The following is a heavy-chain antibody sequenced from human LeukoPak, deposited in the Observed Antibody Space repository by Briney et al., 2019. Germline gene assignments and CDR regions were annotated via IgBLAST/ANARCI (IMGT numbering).Heavy chain of an antibody. CDR2: INPNSGGT. J-gene: IGHJ5*02. Sequence: ASVKVSCKASGYTFTGYYMHWVRQAPGQGLEWMGWINPNSGGTNYAQKFQGRVTMTRDTSISTAYMELSRLRSDDTAVYYCARVTYCSSTSCYYYFDPWGQGTLVTVPS. CDR3: ARVTYCSSTSCYYYFDP. V-gene: IGHV1-2*02. CDR1: GYTFTGYY. D-gene: IGHD2-2*01.